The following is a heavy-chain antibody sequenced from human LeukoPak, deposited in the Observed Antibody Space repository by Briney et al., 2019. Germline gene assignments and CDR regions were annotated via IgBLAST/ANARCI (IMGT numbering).Heavy chain of an antibody. D-gene: IGHD2-2*02. CDR1: GFTFSSYA. J-gene: IGHJ4*02. Sequence: GGSLRLSCAAAGFTFSSYAMSWGRPAPGKGVEWGSAISGSCGSTYYADSVKGRFTISRDNSKNTLYMQMNSLRAEDTAVYYCAGRPLVVAAAIVEAHGFDYWGQGTLVTVSS. V-gene: IGHV3-23*01. CDR2: ISGSCGST. CDR3: AGRPLVVAAAIVEAHGFDY.